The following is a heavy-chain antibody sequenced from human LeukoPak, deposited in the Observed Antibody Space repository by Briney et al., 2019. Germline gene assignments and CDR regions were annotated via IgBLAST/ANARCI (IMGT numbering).Heavy chain of an antibody. CDR2: IASDGSST. CDR3: ARGRPHGNDY. J-gene: IGHJ4*02. D-gene: IGHD4-23*01. CDR1: GFTFSSYW. Sequence: GGSLRLSCAASGFTFSSYWMNWVRQAPGKGLVWVSRIASDGSSTTYADSVKGRFSISTDNAKTTPSMQMTSLRVEDTAVYYCARGRPHGNDYWGQGTMVTVSS. V-gene: IGHV3-74*01.